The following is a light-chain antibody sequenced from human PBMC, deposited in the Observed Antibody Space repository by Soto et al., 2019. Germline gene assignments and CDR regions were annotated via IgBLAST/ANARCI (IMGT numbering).Light chain of an antibody. J-gene: IGLJ2*01. CDR3: SSYTRSSTAV. CDR1: SSDVGGYNY. Sequence: QAVLTQPASVSGSPGQSITISCTGTSSDVGGYNYVSWYQHHPGKAPKLMIYEVSNRPSGISNRFSGSKSGNTASLTISGLQAEDEADYYCSSYTRSSTAVFGGGTKVTVL. V-gene: IGLV2-14*01. CDR2: EVS.